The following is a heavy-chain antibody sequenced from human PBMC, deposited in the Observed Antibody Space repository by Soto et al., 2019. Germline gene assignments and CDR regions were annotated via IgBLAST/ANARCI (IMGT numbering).Heavy chain of an antibody. J-gene: IGHJ4*02. Sequence: QVQLVQSGAEVKKSGASVKVSCKAYGYTFTSHDINWVRQATGQGLEWMGWMNPNSGNTGYAQKFQGRVTMTRNTSISTAYMELSSLRSEDTAVYYCARWDYGVYARFDYWGQGTLVTVSS. CDR1: GYTFTSHD. D-gene: IGHD4-17*01. V-gene: IGHV1-8*01. CDR2: MNPNSGNT. CDR3: ARWDYGVYARFDY.